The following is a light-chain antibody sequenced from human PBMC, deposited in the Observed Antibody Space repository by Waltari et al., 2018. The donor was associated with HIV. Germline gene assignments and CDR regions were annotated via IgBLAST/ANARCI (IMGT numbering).Light chain of an antibody. CDR2: DAS. Sequence: PGERATLSCRASQSVSSYLAWYQQKPGQAPRLPIYDASNRATGIPARFSGSGSGTDFTLTISSLEPEDFAVYYCQQRSNWPPFTFGPGTKVDIK. CDR1: QSVSSY. CDR3: QQRSNWPPFT. V-gene: IGKV3-11*01. J-gene: IGKJ3*01.